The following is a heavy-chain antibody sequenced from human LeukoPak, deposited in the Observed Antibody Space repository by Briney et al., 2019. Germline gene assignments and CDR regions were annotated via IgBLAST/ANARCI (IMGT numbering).Heavy chain of an antibody. J-gene: IGHJ4*02. D-gene: IGHD3-3*01. Sequence: GGSLRLSCAASGFTFSSYWMNWVRQAPGKGLEWVANIKLDGSEKYYVDSVKGRFTISRDNAEKSLYLQMNSLRAEDTAVYYCAGGGGDYWGRGTPVTVSS. CDR3: AGGGGDY. CDR1: GFTFSSYW. CDR2: IKLDGSEK. V-gene: IGHV3-7*01.